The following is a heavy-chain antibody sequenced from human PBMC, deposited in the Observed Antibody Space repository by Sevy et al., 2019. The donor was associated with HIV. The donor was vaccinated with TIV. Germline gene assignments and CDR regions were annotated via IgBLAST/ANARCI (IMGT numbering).Heavy chain of an antibody. CDR3: AREGSTWAGWFDP. CDR1: GGSISSGSYY. V-gene: IGHV4-61*02. Sequence: SETLSLTCTVSGGSISSGSYYWSWIRQPAGKGLEWIGRIYTSGSTNYNPSLKSRVTISVDTSKNQFSLKLSSVTAADTAVYYCAREGSTWAGWFDPWGQGTLVTISS. J-gene: IGHJ5*02. CDR2: IYTSGST. D-gene: IGHD2-2*01.